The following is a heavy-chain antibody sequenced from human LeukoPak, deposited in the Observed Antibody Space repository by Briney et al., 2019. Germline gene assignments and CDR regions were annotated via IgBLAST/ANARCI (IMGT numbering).Heavy chain of an antibody. CDR1: GFTFSSYA. D-gene: IGHD6-6*01. V-gene: IGHV3-23*01. CDR3: AKFGGGIAARRYYFDY. Sequence: GGSLRLSCAASGFTFSSYAMGWVRQAPGKGLEWVSAISGSGGSTYYADSVKGRFTISRDNSKNTLYLQMNSLRAEDTAVYYCAKFGGGIAARRYYFDYWGQGTLVTVSS. CDR2: ISGSGGST. J-gene: IGHJ4*02.